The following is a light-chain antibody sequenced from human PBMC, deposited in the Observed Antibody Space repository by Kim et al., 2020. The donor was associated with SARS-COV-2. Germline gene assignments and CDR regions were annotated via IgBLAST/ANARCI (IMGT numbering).Light chain of an antibody. CDR2: YDG. J-gene: IGLJ2*01. V-gene: IGLV3-21*01. Sequence: PGQTAMITCGGNNIGGKTVHWYQQRPGQAPVLVIRYDGDRPSGIPERFSGSNSGNTATLTISRVAAGDEADYYCQVWDSSSDQVLFGGGTQLTVL. CDR3: QVWDSSSDQVL. CDR1: NIGGKT.